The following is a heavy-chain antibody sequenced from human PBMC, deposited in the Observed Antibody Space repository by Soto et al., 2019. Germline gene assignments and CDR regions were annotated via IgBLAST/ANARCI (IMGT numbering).Heavy chain of an antibody. CDR3: ARTRITPTAATFDP. Sequence: SETLSLTCTVSGGSLSTYYWSWIRQPPGKGLEWIVYMSYSGSSNYNPSLKSRVIMSVDTSKNQVSLKLSSVTAADTAIYYCARTRITPTAATFDPWGQGPWSPSPQ. CDR1: GGSLSTYY. D-gene: IGHD1-20*01. J-gene: IGHJ5*02. CDR2: MSYSGSS. V-gene: IGHV4-59*01.